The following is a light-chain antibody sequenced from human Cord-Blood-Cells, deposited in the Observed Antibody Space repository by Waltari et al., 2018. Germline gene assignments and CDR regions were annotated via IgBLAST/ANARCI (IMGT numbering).Light chain of an antibody. CDR1: QSFSSY. CDR2: DAS. Sequence: ELVLTQSPATLSFSPGERATLSCRASQSFSSYLAWYQQKPGQAPRLLIYDASNRATGIPARFSCSGSVTDFTLTISSLEPEDFAVYYCQQRSNTFGQGTKLEIK. V-gene: IGKV3-11*01. CDR3: QQRSNT. J-gene: IGKJ2*01.